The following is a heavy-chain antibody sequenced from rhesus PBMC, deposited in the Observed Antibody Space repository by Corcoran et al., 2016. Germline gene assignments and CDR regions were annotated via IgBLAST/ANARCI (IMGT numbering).Heavy chain of an antibody. CDR1: GYTFPSYY. CDR3: ARSWGDRFDY. J-gene: IGHJ4*01. CDR2: INTSKGNT. D-gene: IGHD3-34*01. V-gene: IGHV1-200*01. Sequence: QVQLVQSGAEVKKPGTSVPLSCNASGYTFPSYYINWVRQAPGQVIEWMGWINTSKGNTGYAQKFQGRVTMTRDTSTSTAYMELNSLRSEDTAVYYCARSWGDRFDYWGQGVLVTVSS.